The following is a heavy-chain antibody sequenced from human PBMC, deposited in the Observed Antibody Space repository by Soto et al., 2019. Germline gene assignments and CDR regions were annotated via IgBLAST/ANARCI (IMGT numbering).Heavy chain of an antibody. CDR3: AKDLTRQLAYWLDP. CDR2: INAHSGGT. V-gene: IGHV1-2*02. CDR1: GFSFTGYY. D-gene: IGHD6-6*01. Sequence: SVKVSCKASGFSFTGYYIHWLRQAPGQGLEWMGWINAHSGGTEYAQKFQGRVTLTRDTSIATAYLTLTSLTSDDTALYYCAKDLTRQLAYWLDPWGQGTQGTVS. J-gene: IGHJ5*02.